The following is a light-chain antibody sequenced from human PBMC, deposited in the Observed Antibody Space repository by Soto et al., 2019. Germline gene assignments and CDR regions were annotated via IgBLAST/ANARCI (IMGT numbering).Light chain of an antibody. CDR2: GAS. CDR3: QQYNNWPRT. CDR1: QSFSGTY. J-gene: IGKJ1*01. Sequence: IVLTQSPGTLSLSPGVRATLSCGTSQSFSGTYLAWYQQKPGQAPRLLIYGASTRATGIPARFSGSGSGTEFTLTISSLQSEDFAVYYCQQYNNWPRTFGQGTKVDI. V-gene: IGKV3-15*01.